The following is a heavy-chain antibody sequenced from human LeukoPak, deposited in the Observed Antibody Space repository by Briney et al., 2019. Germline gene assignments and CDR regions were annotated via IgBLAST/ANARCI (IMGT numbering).Heavy chain of an antibody. Sequence: GGSLRLSCAASGFTFINYAMSWVRQAPGKGLEWVSTISGSGDSIYYADSVKGRFTISRDNSKNTLSLQMNSLRAEDTAVYYCAKGWEKVVASVFVDWGQGTLVTVSS. D-gene: IGHD1-26*01. CDR1: GFTFINYA. CDR2: ISGSGDSI. J-gene: IGHJ4*02. CDR3: AKGWEKVVASVFVD. V-gene: IGHV3-23*01.